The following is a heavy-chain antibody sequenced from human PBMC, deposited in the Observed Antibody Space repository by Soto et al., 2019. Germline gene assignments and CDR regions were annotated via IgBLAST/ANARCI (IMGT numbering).Heavy chain of an antibody. CDR1: GGSFSGYY. D-gene: IGHD6-13*01. CDR3: ARLQQPGYSSSWYSRWFVP. J-gene: IGHJ5*02. CDR2: INHSGST. V-gene: IGHV4-34*01. Sequence: KASETLSLTCAVYGGSFSGYYWSWIRQPPGKGLEWIGEINHSGSTNYNPSLKSRVTISVDTSKNQFSLKLSSVTAADTAVYYCARLQQPGYSSSWYSRWFVPWGQGTLVTVSS.